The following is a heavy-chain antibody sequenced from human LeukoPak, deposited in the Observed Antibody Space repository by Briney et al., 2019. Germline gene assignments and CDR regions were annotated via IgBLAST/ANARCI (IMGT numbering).Heavy chain of an antibody. D-gene: IGHD1-26*01. Sequence: ASVKVSCMASGYTLTGYYMHWVRPPPGQGLEWMGWINHNSGGTNNAQTFQGWATLTTETSRSTACMWLSRLREDDTAVYDLASIKSSNKDPTGGIYFLYWGKGTLVTVS. CDR2: INHNSGGT. J-gene: IGHJ4*02. CDR3: ASIKSSNKDPTGGIYFLY. CDR1: GYTLTGYY. V-gene: IGHV1-2*04.